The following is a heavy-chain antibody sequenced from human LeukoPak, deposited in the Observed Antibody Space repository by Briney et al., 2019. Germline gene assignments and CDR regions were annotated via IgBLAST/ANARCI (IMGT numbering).Heavy chain of an antibody. V-gene: IGHV3-33*01. J-gene: IGHJ4*02. CDR3: ARDVLACSTTSCYPDC. D-gene: IGHD2-2*01. CDR2: ICYDVSNK. Sequence: GGSLRLSCEVSGFTFSNYGMHWVRQAPGKGLEWVAAICYDVSNKYYADSVKGRFTISRDHSKNTLYLQMNSLRAEDTAVYYCARDVLACSTTSCYPDCWGQGTLVTVSS. CDR1: GFTFSNYG.